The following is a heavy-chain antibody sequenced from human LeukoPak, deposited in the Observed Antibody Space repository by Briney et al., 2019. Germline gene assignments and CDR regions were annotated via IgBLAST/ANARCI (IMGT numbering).Heavy chain of an antibody. V-gene: IGHV3-74*01. CDR1: RSAFSPFG. D-gene: IGHD3-22*01. CDR2: INSDGSST. J-gene: IGHJ3*02. CDR3: ARDLTTLYDSSGSPGAFDI. Sequence: TGGSLRLSCAASRSAFSPFGRKWVRQAPGKGLVWVSRINSDGSSTSYADSVKGRFTISRDNAKNTLYLQMNSLRAEETAVYYCARDLTTLYDSSGSPGAFDIWGQGTMVTVSS.